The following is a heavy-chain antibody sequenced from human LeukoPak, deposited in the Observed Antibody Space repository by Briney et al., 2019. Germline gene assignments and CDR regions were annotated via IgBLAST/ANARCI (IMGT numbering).Heavy chain of an antibody. Sequence: SQTLSLTCAISGDIVSSNSAAWNWIRQSPSRGLEWLGRTYYRSKWYNDYAVSVKSRITINPDTSKNQFSLQLNSVTPEDTAVYYCARDRWGYDILTGYYGEIDYWGQGTLVAVSS. V-gene: IGHV6-1*01. J-gene: IGHJ4*02. CDR3: ARDRWGYDILTGYYGEIDY. CDR2: TYYRSKWYN. CDR1: GDIVSSNSAA. D-gene: IGHD3-9*01.